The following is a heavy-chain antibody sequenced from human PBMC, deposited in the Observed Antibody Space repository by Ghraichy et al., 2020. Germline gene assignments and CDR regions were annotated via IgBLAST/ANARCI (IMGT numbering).Heavy chain of an antibody. J-gene: IGHJ5*02. Sequence: GGSLRLSCEASGFSVGSHGMSWVRQAPGKGLEWVSGISESTGNSFYADSVKGRFTISGDNSKNTLYLQMNSLKVEDTALYYCTRDSGWEHDLWGQGTLVTVSS. CDR3: TRDSGWEHDL. D-gene: IGHD1-26*01. V-gene: IGHV3-23*01. CDR1: GFSVGSHG. CDR2: ISESTGNS.